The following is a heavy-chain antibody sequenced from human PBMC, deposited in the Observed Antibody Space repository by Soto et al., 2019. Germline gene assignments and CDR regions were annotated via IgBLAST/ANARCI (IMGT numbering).Heavy chain of an antibody. Sequence: EVQLVESGGGLVQPGGSLRLSCAASGFTVSSNYMSWVRQAPGKGLEWVSVIYSGGSTYYADSVKGRFTISRHNSKNTLYLQMNSLRAEYTAVYYCARDTMYQLYCYGMDVWGQGTTVTGSS. V-gene: IGHV3-53*04. CDR2: IYSGGST. CDR1: GFTVSSNY. CDR3: ARDTMYQLYCYGMDV. D-gene: IGHD2-2*01. J-gene: IGHJ6*02.